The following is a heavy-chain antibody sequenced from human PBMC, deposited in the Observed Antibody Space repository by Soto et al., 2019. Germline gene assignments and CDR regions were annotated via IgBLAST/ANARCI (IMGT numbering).Heavy chain of an antibody. CDR1: GFTFSSYA. J-gene: IGHJ6*02. CDR2: ISGSGGST. D-gene: IGHD3-10*01. CDR3: AKGESGSSIKFIYYYYGMDV. V-gene: IGHV3-23*01. Sequence: PGGSLRLSSAASGFTFSSYAMSWVRQAPGKGLEWVSAISGSGGSTYYADSVKGRFTISRDNSKNTLYLQMNSLRAEDTAVYYCAKGESGSSIKFIYYYYGMDVWGQGTTVTVSS.